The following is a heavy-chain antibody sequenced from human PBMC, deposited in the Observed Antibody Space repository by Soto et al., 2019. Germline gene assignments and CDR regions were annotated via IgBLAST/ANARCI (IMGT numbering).Heavy chain of an antibody. V-gene: IGHV4-30-4*01. CDR1: GGSISSGDYY. D-gene: IGHD5-12*01. J-gene: IGHJ6*02. CDR2: IYYSGST. CDR3: ARERQSGHTLYGMDV. Sequence: SETLSLTCTVSGGSISSGDYYWSWIRQPPGKGLEWIGYIYYSGSTYYNPSLKSRVTISVDTSKNQFSLKLSSVTAADTAVYYCARERQSGHTLYGMDVWGQGTTVTVSS.